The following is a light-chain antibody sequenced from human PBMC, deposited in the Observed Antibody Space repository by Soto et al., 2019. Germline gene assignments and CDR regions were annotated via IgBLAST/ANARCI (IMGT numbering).Light chain of an antibody. Sequence: QSALTQPRSVSGSPGQSVTISCTGTGSDVGGYDFVSWYQQHPGKAPELMIYDVSKRPSGVPVRFSGSKSGNTASLTISGLQADDEADYYCCSFAGTYTVVFGGGTKLTVL. CDR3: CSFAGTYTVV. V-gene: IGLV2-11*01. CDR1: GSDVGGYDF. J-gene: IGLJ2*01. CDR2: DVS.